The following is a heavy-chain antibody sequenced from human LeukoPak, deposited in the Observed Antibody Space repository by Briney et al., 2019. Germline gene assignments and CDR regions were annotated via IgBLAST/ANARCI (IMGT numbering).Heavy chain of an antibody. CDR3: ARERVPGGSGSYYRGWFDP. J-gene: IGHJ5*02. D-gene: IGHD3-10*01. Sequence: PGGSLRLSCAASGFSFSTYGMHWVRHAPGKGLEWVGVIWYDGSKKYYVDSVKGRFTISRDNSKNTLLLQMNSLRPEDTAVYYCARERVPGGSGSYYRGWFDPWGQGTLVTVSS. V-gene: IGHV3-33*01. CDR2: IWYDGSKK. CDR1: GFSFSTYG.